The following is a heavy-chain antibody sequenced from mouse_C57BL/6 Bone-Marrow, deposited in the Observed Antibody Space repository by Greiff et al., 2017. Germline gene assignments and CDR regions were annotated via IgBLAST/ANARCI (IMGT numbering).Heavy chain of an antibody. V-gene: IGHV5-4*01. CDR2: ISDGGSYT. D-gene: IGHD2-4*01. CDR1: GFTFSSYA. CDR3: ARGEDDYDGYAMDY. J-gene: IGHJ4*01. Sequence: EVQLVESGGGLVKPGGSLKLSCAASGFTFSSYAMSWVRQTPEKRLEWVATISDGGSYTYYPDNVKGRFTISRDNAKNNLYLQMSHLKSEDTAMYYCARGEDDYDGYAMDYWGQGTSVTVSS.